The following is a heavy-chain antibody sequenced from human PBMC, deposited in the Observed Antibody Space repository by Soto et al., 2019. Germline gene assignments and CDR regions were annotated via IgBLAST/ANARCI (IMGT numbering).Heavy chain of an antibody. V-gene: IGHV3-48*01. CDR3: ARLSYSNHFDY. D-gene: IGHD4-4*01. Sequence: GGSLRLSCAASGFTFSSYSMNWVRQAPGKGLEWVSYISSSSSTIYYADSVKGRFTISRDNAKNSLYLQMNSLRAEDTAVYYCARLSYSNHFDYWGQGTLVTVSS. CDR2: ISSSSSTI. CDR1: GFTFSSYS. J-gene: IGHJ4*02.